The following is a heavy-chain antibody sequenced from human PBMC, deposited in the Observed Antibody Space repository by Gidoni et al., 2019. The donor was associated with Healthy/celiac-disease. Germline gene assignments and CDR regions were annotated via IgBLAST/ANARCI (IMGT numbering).Heavy chain of an antibody. V-gene: IGHV3-23*01. CDR2: ISGSGGST. Sequence: EVQLLESGGGLVQPGGSLRLSCAASGFTFSSYAMSWVRQAPGKGLEWVSAISGSGGSTYYADSVKGRFTISRDNSKNTLYLQMNSLRAEDTAVYYCAKFSSERTIKIAAAYIDYWGQGTLVTVSS. CDR3: AKFSSERTIKIAAAYIDY. D-gene: IGHD6-13*01. J-gene: IGHJ4*02. CDR1: GFTFSSYA.